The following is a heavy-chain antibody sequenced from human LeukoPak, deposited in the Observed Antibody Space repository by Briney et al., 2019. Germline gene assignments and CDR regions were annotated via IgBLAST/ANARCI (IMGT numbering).Heavy chain of an antibody. V-gene: IGHV3-23*01. CDR2: ISGSGGSS. CDR3: AKGYCASSTCYARFDT. D-gene: IGHD2-2*01. J-gene: IGHJ4*02. CDR1: GFTFSSYA. Sequence: GGSLRLSCAASGFTFSSYAMSWVRQAPGKGLEWVSAISGSGGSSPYADSVKGRFTISRDNSKNTLYLQMNRLRAENAAVYYCAKGYCASSTCYARFDTWGQGTLVTVSS.